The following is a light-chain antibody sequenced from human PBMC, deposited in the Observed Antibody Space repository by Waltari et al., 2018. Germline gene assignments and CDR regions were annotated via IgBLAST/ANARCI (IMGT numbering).Light chain of an antibody. CDR2: RNN. J-gene: IGLJ3*02. CDR3: SAWDSSLSAWV. V-gene: IGLV10-54*01. CDR1: SNNVSNQG. Sequence: AGLTQPPSVSKGLRQPATLTCTGNSNNVSNQGTAWLQQHQGHPPKLLSYRNNNRPSGISERLSASRSGNTASLTITGLQPEDEADYYCSAWDSSLSAWVFGGGTKLTVL.